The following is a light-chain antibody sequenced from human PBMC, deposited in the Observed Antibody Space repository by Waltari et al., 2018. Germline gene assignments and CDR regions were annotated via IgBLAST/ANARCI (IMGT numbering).Light chain of an antibody. CDR1: ISDVGAYKY. CDR2: EAT. V-gene: IGLV2-14*01. CDR3: SSYTRSSTWV. J-gene: IGLJ2*01. Sequence: QSALTQPASVSGSPGQSITISCTGTISDVGAYKYVSWYQHHPGKAPKLMSYEATNRPPGTSNRFSGTKSGNTASLTISGLQAEDEADYYCSSYTRSSTWVFGGGTKLTVL.